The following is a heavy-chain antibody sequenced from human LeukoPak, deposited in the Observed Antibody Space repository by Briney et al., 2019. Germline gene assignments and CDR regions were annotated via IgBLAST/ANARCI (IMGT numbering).Heavy chain of an antibody. CDR2: ISANGGAT. J-gene: IGHJ5*02. CDR3: VKYIQNVLAVFDP. CDR1: GFTFSISS. Sequence: GGSLRLSCAASGFTFSISSMAWFRQAPGKGLEWVSSISANGGATYYTDSVKGRFTVSRDNYENTVSLQMTSLRAEDTAVYYCVKYIQNVLAVFDPWGQGTLVTFSS. V-gene: IGHV3-23*01. D-gene: IGHD1-1*01.